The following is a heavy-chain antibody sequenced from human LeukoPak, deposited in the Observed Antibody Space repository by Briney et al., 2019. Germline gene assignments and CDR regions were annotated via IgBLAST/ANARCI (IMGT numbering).Heavy chain of an antibody. CDR2: LSGSGAGT. Sequence: PGGSLRLSCAASGFTFSDYALGRVRQAPGRGLEWVATLSGSGAGTYYSDSVQGRFTNSRDNSKRTLFLQMNSLRAEDTAFYYCAKAELGVDTFFDYWGQGTLVTVSS. D-gene: IGHD3-3*01. CDR1: GFTFSDYA. V-gene: IGHV3-23*01. CDR3: AKAELGVDTFFDY. J-gene: IGHJ4*02.